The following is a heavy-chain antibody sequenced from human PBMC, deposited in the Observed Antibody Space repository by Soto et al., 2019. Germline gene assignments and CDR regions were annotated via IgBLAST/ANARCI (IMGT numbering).Heavy chain of an antibody. CDR2: IYPGDSDA. CDR3: ARHSPIARGVIRTYSYYCMDV. J-gene: IGHJ6*02. V-gene: IGHV5-51*01. D-gene: IGHD3-10*01. Sequence: GESLKRSCDVSGWRFGSYWSSCVRQLTGKGLEWMGIIYPGDSDARYSPSFQGQVTISVDKSISTAYLQWSSLKASDNAMYYCARHSPIARGVIRTYSYYCMDVWCQGTTVTVS. CDR1: GWRFGSYW.